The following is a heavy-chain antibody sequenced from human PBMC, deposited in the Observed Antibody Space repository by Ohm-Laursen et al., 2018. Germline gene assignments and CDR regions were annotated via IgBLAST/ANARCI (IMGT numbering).Heavy chain of an antibody. CDR1: GFTFSNYW. CDR3: VRALRDTVGTHDY. V-gene: IGHV3-74*01. J-gene: IGHJ4*02. Sequence: GSLRLSCAASGFTFSNYWMHWVRQAPGKGLVWVSRIKSDGSITTYADSVKGRFTISRDNAKNTLYLQMDSLRAEDTAVYYCVRALRDTVGTHDYWGQGTLVTVSS. D-gene: IGHD6-13*01. CDR2: IKSDGSIT.